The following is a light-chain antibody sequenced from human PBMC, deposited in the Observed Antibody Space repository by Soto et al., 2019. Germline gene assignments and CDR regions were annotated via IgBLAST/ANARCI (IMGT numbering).Light chain of an antibody. CDR3: QQYDNLPIT. V-gene: IGKV1-33*01. CDR2: DAS. Sequence: DIQMTQSPSSLSASVGDRVTINCQASQDISNYLNWYQQKPGKAPKLLIYDASNLETGVPSRFSGSGSGTDFTFTSSSLQPEDIATYYCQQYDNLPITFGQGTRLEIK. CDR1: QDISNY. J-gene: IGKJ5*01.